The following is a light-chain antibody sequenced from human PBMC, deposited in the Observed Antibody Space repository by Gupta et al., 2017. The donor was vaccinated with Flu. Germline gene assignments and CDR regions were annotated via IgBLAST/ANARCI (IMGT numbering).Light chain of an antibody. CDR3: SSNAGKYRL. J-gene: IGLJ3*02. CDR2: EVD. CDR1: SRDVGGYDY. Sequence: QSALTQPPSASGSPGQSVTISCAGTSRDVGGYDYVSWYRQQPGPAPKLLIYEVDKRHPGVPDRFSGSKSGNTASLTVSGLQADDEGDYYCSSNAGKYRLFGGGTRLTVL. V-gene: IGLV2-8*01.